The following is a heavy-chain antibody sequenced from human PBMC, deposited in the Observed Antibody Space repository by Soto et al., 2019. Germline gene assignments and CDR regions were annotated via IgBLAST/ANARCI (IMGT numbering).Heavy chain of an antibody. V-gene: IGHV4-34*01. CDR3: ARVATILGYYYGMDV. Sequence: SETLSLTCAVYGGSFSGYYWSWIRQPPGKGLEWIGEINHSGSTNYNPSLKSRVTISVDTSKNQFSLKLSSATAADTAVYYCARVATILGYYYGMDVWGQGTTVTVSS. CDR2: INHSGST. D-gene: IGHD5-12*01. CDR1: GGSFSGYY. J-gene: IGHJ6*02.